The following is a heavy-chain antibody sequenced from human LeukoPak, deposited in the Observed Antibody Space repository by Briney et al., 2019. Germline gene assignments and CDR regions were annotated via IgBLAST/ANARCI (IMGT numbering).Heavy chain of an antibody. D-gene: IGHD2-8*01. Sequence: GGSLRLSCAASVFTFSSYSMNWVRQAPGKGLEWVSSISSGSKYIYNADSVKGRFTISRDNAKNSLYLQMNSLRAEDTATYYCAKVGYCTNNCFRTHDYWGQGALVTVSS. CDR3: AKVGYCTNNCFRTHDY. J-gene: IGHJ4*02. V-gene: IGHV3-21*04. CDR2: ISSGSKYI. CDR1: VFTFSSYS.